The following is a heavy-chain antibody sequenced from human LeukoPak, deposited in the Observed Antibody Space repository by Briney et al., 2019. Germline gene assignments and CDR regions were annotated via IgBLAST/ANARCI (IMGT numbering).Heavy chain of an antibody. CDR3: ARHCCSGPAKRVFDI. J-gene: IGHJ3*02. CDR1: GGSIIGSDYH. Sequence: SETLSLTCTVSGGSIIGSDYHWGWVRQPPGKGLEWIGTISYSGNTDYNPSLRSRVTISVDTSNNQFSLRLGSVTAADTAVYHCARHCCSGPAKRVFDIWGQGTMVTVSS. CDR2: ISYSGNT. D-gene: IGHD2-15*01. V-gene: IGHV4-39*01.